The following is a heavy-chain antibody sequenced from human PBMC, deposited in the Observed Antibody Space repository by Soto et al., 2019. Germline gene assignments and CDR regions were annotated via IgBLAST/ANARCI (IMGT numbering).Heavy chain of an antibody. CDR3: VRHYDSSGYYPYGMDV. CDR2: ISTSSAYI. J-gene: IGHJ6*02. D-gene: IGHD3-22*01. Sequence: GGSRRLSWAASGFTFSSSGMNWVRQAPGKGLEWLSSISTSSAYIYYADSVRGRFTISRDNAKNSLYLQMNSLRAEDSAVYYCVRHYDSSGYYPYGMDVWGQGTTVTVSS. V-gene: IGHV3-21*01. CDR1: GFTFSSSG.